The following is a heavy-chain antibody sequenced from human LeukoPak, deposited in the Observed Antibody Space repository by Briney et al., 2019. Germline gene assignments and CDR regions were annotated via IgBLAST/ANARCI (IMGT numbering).Heavy chain of an antibody. V-gene: IGHV3-23*01. CDR3: ARDQSSGWYRRRYNWFDP. D-gene: IGHD6-19*01. J-gene: IGHJ5*02. CDR1: GFMFSSYA. Sequence: GGSLRLSCAASGFMFSSYAMSWVRQAPGKGLEWVSAIIASGGGTYYADSVKGRFTISRDNSKNTLYLQMNSLRAEDTAVYYCARDQSSGWYRRRYNWFDPWGQGTLVTVSS. CDR2: IIASGGGT.